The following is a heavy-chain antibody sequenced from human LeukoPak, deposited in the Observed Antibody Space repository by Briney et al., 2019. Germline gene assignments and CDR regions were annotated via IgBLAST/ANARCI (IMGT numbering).Heavy chain of an antibody. CDR3: AKDRGSVGADFDY. J-gene: IGHJ4*02. V-gene: IGHV3-53*01. D-gene: IGHD1-26*01. Sequence: PGGSLRLSCAASGFTVSSNYMSWVRQAPGKGLEWVSIIYSSGSTYYADSVKGRFTISRDNSKNTLYLQMNSLRAEDTAIYYCAKDRGSVGADFDYWGQGTLITVSS. CDR2: IYSSGST. CDR1: GFTVSSNY.